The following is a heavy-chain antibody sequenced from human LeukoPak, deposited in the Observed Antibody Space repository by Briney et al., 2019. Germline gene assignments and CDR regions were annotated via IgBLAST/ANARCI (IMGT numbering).Heavy chain of an antibody. Sequence: GGSLRLSCAASGFTFSSYSMNWVRQAPGKGLEWVSYISGSGGAIYADSVKGRFTMSRDNAKNSLYLQMNSLRAEDTAVYYCARGCNSGGGCYGFDNWGQGTLVTVSS. CDR1: GFTFSSYS. D-gene: IGHD2-15*01. CDR2: ISGSGGAI. J-gene: IGHJ4*02. CDR3: ARGCNSGGGCYGFDN. V-gene: IGHV3-48*01.